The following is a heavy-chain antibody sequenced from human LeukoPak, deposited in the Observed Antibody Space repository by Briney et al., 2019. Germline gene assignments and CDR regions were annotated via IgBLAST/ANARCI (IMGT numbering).Heavy chain of an antibody. CDR1: GFTFSSYS. D-gene: IGHD3-3*01. Sequence: PGGSLRLSCAASGFTFSSYSMNWVRQAPGKGLEWVSSISSSSSYIYYADSVKGRFTISRDNSKNTLYLQMNSLRAEDTAVYYCAKVAIGTSGYLHDYWGQGTLVTVSS. CDR2: ISSSSSYI. J-gene: IGHJ4*02. V-gene: IGHV3-21*04. CDR3: AKVAIGTSGYLHDY.